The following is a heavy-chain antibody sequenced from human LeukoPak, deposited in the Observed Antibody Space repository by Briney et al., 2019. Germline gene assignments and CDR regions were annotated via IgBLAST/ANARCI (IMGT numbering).Heavy chain of an antibody. J-gene: IGHJ6*02. CDR3: ARDYGDYEAYYYYYGMDV. V-gene: IGHV3-33*08. CDR2: IWYDGSNK. CDR1: GFTFSSHA. D-gene: IGHD4-17*01. Sequence: GGSLRLSCAASGFTFSSHAMHWVRQAPGKGLEWVAVIWYDGSNKYYADSVKGRFTISRDNSKNTLYLQMNGLRAEDTAVYYCARDYGDYEAYYYYYGMDVWGQGTTVTVSS.